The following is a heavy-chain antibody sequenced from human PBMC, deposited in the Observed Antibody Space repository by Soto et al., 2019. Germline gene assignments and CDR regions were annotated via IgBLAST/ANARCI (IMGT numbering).Heavy chain of an antibody. Sequence: QVQLVQSGAEVKKPGASVKLSCKASGYTFTSSGMSWVRQARGQGLEWMGWISAHTGSSEYAQRFQGRVTMTTARSTSTAYMELRSLRSDDTAVYYCARAFFYQGSDSRGYSFDAFDFWGPGTLVTVSS. J-gene: IGHJ3*01. V-gene: IGHV1-18*01. CDR1: GYTFTSSG. CDR3: ARAFFYQGSDSRGYSFDAFDF. CDR2: ISAHTGSS. D-gene: IGHD3-22*01.